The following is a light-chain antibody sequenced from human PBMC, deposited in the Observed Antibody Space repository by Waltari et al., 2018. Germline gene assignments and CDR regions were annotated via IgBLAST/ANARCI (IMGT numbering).Light chain of an antibody. CDR3: QQSYSTDT. CDR2: AAS. CDR1: PSIRSY. J-gene: IGKJ2*01. Sequence: DTKMTQSPSSLSASVRDRFTITCRASPSIRSYLNWYQQKPGKAPKLLIYAASSLHTGIPSSFSSSASVTHFTLTISRLQPEDYETYYCQQSYSTDTFGQGTKLEIK. V-gene: IGKV1-39*01.